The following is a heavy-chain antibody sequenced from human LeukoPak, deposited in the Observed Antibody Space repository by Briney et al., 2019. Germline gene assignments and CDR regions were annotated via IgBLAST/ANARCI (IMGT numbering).Heavy chain of an antibody. CDR2: ISSSSSYI. CDR3: ARGFITIFGVVTSGFDY. J-gene: IGHJ4*02. V-gene: IGHV3-21*01. D-gene: IGHD3-3*01. CDR1: GFTFSSYS. Sequence: GGSLRLSCAASGFTFSSYSMNWVRQAPGKGLEWVSSISSSSSYIYYADSVKGRFTISRDNAKNSLYLQMNSLRAEDMAVYYCARGFITIFGVVTSGFDYWGQGTLVTVSS.